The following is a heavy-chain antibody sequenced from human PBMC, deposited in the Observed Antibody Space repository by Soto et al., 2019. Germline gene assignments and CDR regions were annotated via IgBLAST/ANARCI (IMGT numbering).Heavy chain of an antibody. CDR3: ASGVTTVTYYYYGMDV. Sequence: PGGSLRLCCAASGFTFSSYSMNWVRQAPGKGLEWVSSISSSSSYIYYADSVKGRFTISRDNAKNSLYLQMNSLRAEDTAVYYCASGVTTVTYYYYGMDVWGQGTTVTVSS. D-gene: IGHD4-17*01. CDR2: ISSSSSYI. V-gene: IGHV3-21*01. J-gene: IGHJ6*02. CDR1: GFTFSSYS.